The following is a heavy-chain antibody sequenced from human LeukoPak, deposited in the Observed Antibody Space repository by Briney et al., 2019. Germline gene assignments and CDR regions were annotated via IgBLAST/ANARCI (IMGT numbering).Heavy chain of an antibody. CDR1: GRNFSNYW. J-gene: IGHJ4*02. Sequence: GGSLRLSCAASGRNFSNYWMRWVRQAPGKGLEWVSAISSSSSYIYYADSVKGRSTITRDNATTSLYLQMHSLRAEDTAVYYCARNTGTLRVDWGQGTLVTASS. V-gene: IGHV3-21*01. CDR3: ARNTGTLRVD. CDR2: ISSSSSYI. D-gene: IGHD6-13*01.